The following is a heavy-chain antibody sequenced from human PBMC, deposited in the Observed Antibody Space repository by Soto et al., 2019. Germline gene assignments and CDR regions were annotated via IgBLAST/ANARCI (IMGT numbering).Heavy chain of an antibody. CDR2: IFSNDEK. J-gene: IGHJ6*02. V-gene: IGHV2-26*01. CDR1: GFSLSNAXMG. CDR3: ARLXXXXXYGMDV. Sequence: QVTLKESGPVLVKPTETLTLTCTVSGFSLSNAXMGVXXXRXPXXKALEWLAHIFSNDEKSYSTSLKSRLTISKDTSKSQVVLTMTNMDPVDTATYXCARLXXXXXYGMDVWGQGTTVTVSS.